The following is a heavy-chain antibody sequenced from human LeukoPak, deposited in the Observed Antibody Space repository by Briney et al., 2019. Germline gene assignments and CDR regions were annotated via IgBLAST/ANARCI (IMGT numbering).Heavy chain of an antibody. CDR3: AIGNVVGRDGYNSFFDY. V-gene: IGHV3-21*01. J-gene: IGHJ4*02. Sequence: GGSLRLSCAASGFTFSSYAMSWVRQAPGKGLEWVSSISSSSSYIYYADSVKGRFTISRDNAKNSLYLQMNSLRAEDTAVYYCAIGNVVGRDGYNSFFDYWGQGTLVTVSS. CDR1: GFTFSSYA. CDR2: ISSSSSYI. D-gene: IGHD5-24*01.